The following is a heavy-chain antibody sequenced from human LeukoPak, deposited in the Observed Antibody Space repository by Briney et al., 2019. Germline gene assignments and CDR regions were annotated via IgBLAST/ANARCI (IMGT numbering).Heavy chain of an antibody. Sequence: PSETLSLTCTVSGDSISSYYWSWIRQPPGKGLEWIGYIYYSGSTNYNPSLKSRVTISVDTSKNQFSLKLSSVTAADTAVYYCARDYCSSTSCYGDSRYFQHWGQGTLVTVSS. D-gene: IGHD2-2*01. V-gene: IGHV4-59*01. CDR2: IYYSGST. CDR1: GDSISSYY. J-gene: IGHJ1*01. CDR3: ARDYCSSTSCYGDSRYFQH.